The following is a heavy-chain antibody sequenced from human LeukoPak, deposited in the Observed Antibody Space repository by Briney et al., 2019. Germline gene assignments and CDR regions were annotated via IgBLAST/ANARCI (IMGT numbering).Heavy chain of an antibody. Sequence: GRSLRLSRAASGFTFSSYGMHWVRQAPGKGLEWVAVIWYDGSNKYYADSVKGRFTISRDNSKNTLYLQMNSLRAEDTAVYYCARDPGDYGDYSPPGDYYYYGMDVWGQGTTVTVSS. J-gene: IGHJ6*02. D-gene: IGHD4-17*01. CDR3: ARDPGDYGDYSPPGDYYYYGMDV. CDR2: IWYDGSNK. CDR1: GFTFSSYG. V-gene: IGHV3-33*01.